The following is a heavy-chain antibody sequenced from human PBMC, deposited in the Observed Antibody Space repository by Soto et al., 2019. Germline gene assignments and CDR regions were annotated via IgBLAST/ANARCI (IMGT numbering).Heavy chain of an antibody. CDR1: GYTFTSYG. Sequence: AQVKVSCKIAGYTFTSYGISWVRQAPGQGLEWLGWISAYNGNTNYAQKLQGRVTMTTDTSTSTAYMELRSLRSDDTAVYYCARYGQVGYDFWSGQPAPEAPSSRSYYGMDDWGQGTTVNVSS. D-gene: IGHD3-3*01. CDR2: ISAYNGNT. J-gene: IGHJ6*02. CDR3: ARYGQVGYDFWSGQPAPEAPSSRSYYGMDD. V-gene: IGHV1-18*04.